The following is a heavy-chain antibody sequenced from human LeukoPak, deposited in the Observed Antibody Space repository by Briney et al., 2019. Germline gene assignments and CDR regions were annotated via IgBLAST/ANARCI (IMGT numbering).Heavy chain of an antibody. V-gene: IGHV3-74*01. CDR2: INSDGSST. CDR1: GFTFSSYS. J-gene: IGHJ6*02. CDR3: ARDMDSSGWNYYYGMDV. Sequence: GGSLRLSCAASGFTFSSYSMHWVRQAPGKGLVWVSRINSDGSSTSYADSVKGRFTISRDNAKNTLYLQMNSLRAEDTAVYYCARDMDSSGWNYYYGMDVWGQGATVTVSS. D-gene: IGHD6-19*01.